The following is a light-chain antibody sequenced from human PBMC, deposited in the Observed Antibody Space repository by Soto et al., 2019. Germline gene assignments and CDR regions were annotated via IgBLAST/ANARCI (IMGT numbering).Light chain of an antibody. V-gene: IGKV3-11*01. CDR3: QQRHMWPIT. CDR1: QSFRGL. Sequence: VVLRQSPVTLSLSPGERATLSFRASQSFRGLLAWYQQKPGQAPRLLIYDAYNRATGIPPRLSGSGYGTDLTITISSIENEDSEVYYCQQRHMWPITFGQGTRLEIK. J-gene: IGKJ5*01. CDR2: DAY.